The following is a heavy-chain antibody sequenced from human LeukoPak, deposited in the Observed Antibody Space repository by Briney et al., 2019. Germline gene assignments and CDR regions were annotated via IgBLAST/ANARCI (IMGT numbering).Heavy chain of an antibody. V-gene: IGHV3-53*01. D-gene: IGHD1-26*01. CDR3: ARELAVGAITEYFQD. CDR1: GFSVSSNY. CDR2: LYIGGNT. J-gene: IGHJ1*01. Sequence: GGSLRLSCVASGFSVSSNYMAWVRQAPGQGLEWVSVLYIGGNTYYGDFVKGRFTISRDNSRNTLYLQMNSLRVDDTAVYYCARELAVGAITEYFQDWGQGTLVTVSS.